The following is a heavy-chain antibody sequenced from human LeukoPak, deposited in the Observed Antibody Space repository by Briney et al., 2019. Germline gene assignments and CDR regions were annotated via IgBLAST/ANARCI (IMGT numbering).Heavy chain of an antibody. CDR1: GYTFSNYG. V-gene: IGHV1-18*01. D-gene: IGHD2-15*01. J-gene: IGHJ4*02. Sequence: ASVKVSCKASGYTFSNYGISWVRQAPGQGLEWVGWIRGDNGNTNYAQKLQGRVTMTTDTSTSTAYMELRSLGSDETAVYYCARDRGIYCSGGSCSPGYWGQGTLVTVSS. CDR3: ARDRGIYCSGGSCSPGY. CDR2: IRGDNGNT.